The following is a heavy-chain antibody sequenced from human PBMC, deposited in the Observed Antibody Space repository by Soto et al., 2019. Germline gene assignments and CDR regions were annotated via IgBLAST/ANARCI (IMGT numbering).Heavy chain of an antibody. Sequence: GGSLRLSCAASGFTFSDYYMSWIRQAPGKGLEWVSYISSSGSTIYYADSVKGRFTISRDSAKNSLYLQMNSLRAEDTAVYYCSKGWITIFGVRDSNYYYGMDVWGQGTTVTVSS. CDR1: GFTFSDYY. CDR2: ISSSGSTI. D-gene: IGHD3-3*01. J-gene: IGHJ6*02. CDR3: SKGWITIFGVRDSNYYYGMDV. V-gene: IGHV3-11*01.